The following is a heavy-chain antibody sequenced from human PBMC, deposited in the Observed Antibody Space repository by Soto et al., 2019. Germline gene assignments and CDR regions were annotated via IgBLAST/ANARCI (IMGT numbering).Heavy chain of an antibody. CDR1: GSSFSSFA. D-gene: IGHD3-16*01. J-gene: IGHJ3*01. CDR3: ASPLPGIMAFADAFDL. CDR2: IIAILRRT. V-gene: IGHV1-69*01. Sequence: QLVQSGAEVKKPGSSVKVSCKASGSSFSSFAISWVRQAPGQGLEWMGGIIAILRRTNNAQKFQDRLTITADASKSIAYMELSNLSSDDTAVYYAASPLPGIMAFADAFDLWGQGTLVTVSA.